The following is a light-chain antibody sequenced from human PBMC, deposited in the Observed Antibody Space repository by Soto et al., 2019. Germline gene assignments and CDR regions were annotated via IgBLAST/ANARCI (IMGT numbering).Light chain of an antibody. CDR2: GAS. CDR3: QQAGSSLYT. CDR1: QSVSSSY. Sequence: EIVLTQSPCTLSVSPGERATLSCRASQSVSSSYLSWYQQKPGQAPRLLIDGASSRATGIPDRFSGSGSGTDFTLTISRLEPEDFAAYYCQQAGSSLYTFGQGTKLEIK. V-gene: IGKV3-20*01. J-gene: IGKJ2*01.